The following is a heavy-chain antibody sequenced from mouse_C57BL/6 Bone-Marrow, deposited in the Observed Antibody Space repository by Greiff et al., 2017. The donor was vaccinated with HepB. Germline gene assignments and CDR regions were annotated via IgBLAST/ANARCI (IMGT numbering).Heavy chain of an antibody. V-gene: IGHV1-72*01. J-gene: IGHJ3*01. CDR1: GYTFTSYW. CDR2: IDPNSGGT. CDR3: ARSYYSKAWFAY. Sequence: QVQLKQPGAELVKPGASVKMSCKASGYTFTSYWITWVKQRPGQGLEWIGRIDPNSGGTKYNEKFKSKATLTVDKPSSTAYMQLSSLTSEDSAVYYCARSYYSKAWFAYWGQGTLVTVSA. D-gene: IGHD2-5*01.